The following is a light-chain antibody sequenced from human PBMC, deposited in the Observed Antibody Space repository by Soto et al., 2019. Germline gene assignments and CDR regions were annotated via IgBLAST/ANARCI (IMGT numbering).Light chain of an antibody. CDR2: GAS. V-gene: IGKV3-15*01. Sequence: MMTQSPAALSVSPGGRATLSCRARQSISDTLAWYQQKPGQAPRLLIHGASTRATGFPARFSGSGSGTDFTLTISSLQSEDFAVYYCQQYNNWPWTFGQGTKVDI. J-gene: IGKJ1*01. CDR1: QSISDT. CDR3: QQYNNWPWT.